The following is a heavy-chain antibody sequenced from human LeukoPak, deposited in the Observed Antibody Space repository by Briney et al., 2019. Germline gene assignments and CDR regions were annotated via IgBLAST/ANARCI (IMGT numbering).Heavy chain of an antibody. CDR1: GFTFGIYW. CDR2: ITSDGTIT. V-gene: IGHV3-74*01. D-gene: IGHD5-18*01. J-gene: IGHJ4*02. CDR3: ARHGYSYGLDY. Sequence: GGSLRLSCAASGFTFGIYWMHWVRQTPGKGLVWVSRITSDGTITSYADSVKGRFTISRDNAKNTLYLQMNSLRAEDTAVYYCARHGYSYGLDYWGQGALVTVSS.